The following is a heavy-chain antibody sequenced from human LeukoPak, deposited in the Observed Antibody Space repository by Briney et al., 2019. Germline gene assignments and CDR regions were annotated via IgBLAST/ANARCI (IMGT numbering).Heavy chain of an antibody. V-gene: IGHV4-34*01. CDR3: ARRRGGAYDILTGYPKWVFDY. Sequence: SETLSLTCAVYGGSFSGYYWSWIRQPPGKGLEWIGEINHSGSTNYNPSLKSRVTISVDTSKNQFSLKLSSVTAADTAVYYCARRRGGAYDILTGYPKWVFDYWGQGTLVTVSS. D-gene: IGHD3-9*01. CDR1: GGSFSGYY. J-gene: IGHJ4*02. CDR2: INHSGST.